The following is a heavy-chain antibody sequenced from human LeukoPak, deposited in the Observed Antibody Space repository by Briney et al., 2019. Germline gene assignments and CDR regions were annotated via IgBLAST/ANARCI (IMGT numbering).Heavy chain of an antibody. CDR1: GFTFSRHG. V-gene: IGHV3-30*03. CDR3: AREGAWGNWYFDL. Sequence: GRSLRLSCAASGFTFSRHGMHWVRQAPGKGLEWVVVISASADAKYYAVSVMGRFTVSRDNSKNTMYLEMNGLREEDTAVYYCAREGAWGNWYFDLWGRGTLVTVSS. J-gene: IGHJ2*01. CDR2: ISASADAK. D-gene: IGHD3-16*01.